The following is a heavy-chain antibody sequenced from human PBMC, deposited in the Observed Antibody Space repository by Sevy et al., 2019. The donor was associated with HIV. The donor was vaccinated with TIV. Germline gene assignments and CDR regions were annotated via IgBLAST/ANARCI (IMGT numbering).Heavy chain of an antibody. V-gene: IGHV3-66*01. CDR1: GFTVSNSH. CDR2: LFSSGNT. CDR3: EGYNNGFDY. J-gene: IGHJ4*02. Sequence: GGSLRLSCAASGFTVSNSHMSWARQAPGKGLEWVSILFSSGNTYYADSVKGRFTVSRDNSMNTLYLQMHSLTVEDTAVHYCEGYNNGFDYWAQGTLVTVSS. D-gene: IGHD1-20*01.